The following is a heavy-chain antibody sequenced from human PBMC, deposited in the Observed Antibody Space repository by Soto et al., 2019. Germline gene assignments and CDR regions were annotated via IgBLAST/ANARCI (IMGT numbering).Heavy chain of an antibody. Sequence: ASVKVSCKASGYIFTNYAIHWVRQAPGQRLEWMGWINAGTGNTRYSQKNQGRVTISRDTSASIAYMELSSLRSEDTAVYYCARDRTTSSTRQFDYWGQGTLVTVSS. CDR2: INAGTGNT. CDR3: ARDRTTSSTRQFDY. D-gene: IGHD4-17*01. CDR1: GYIFTNYA. J-gene: IGHJ4*02. V-gene: IGHV1-3*01.